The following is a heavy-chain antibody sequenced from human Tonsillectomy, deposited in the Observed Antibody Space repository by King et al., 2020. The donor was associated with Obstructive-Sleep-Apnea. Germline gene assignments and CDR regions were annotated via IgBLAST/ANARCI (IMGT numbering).Heavy chain of an antibody. CDR2: ISGSGART. D-gene: IGHD6-6*01. J-gene: IGHJ4*02. V-gene: IGHV3-23*04. CDR3: AKARSLAAALRD. Sequence: VQLVESGGGLVQPGGSLRLSCAASGFTFNYYAMGGVRQGPGKGLEWGSAISGSGARTSYAESMEGRFTISRDNSKNTLYLHMSNLTADDTAVYYCAKARSLAAALRDWGQGTLLIVSS. CDR1: GFTFNYYA.